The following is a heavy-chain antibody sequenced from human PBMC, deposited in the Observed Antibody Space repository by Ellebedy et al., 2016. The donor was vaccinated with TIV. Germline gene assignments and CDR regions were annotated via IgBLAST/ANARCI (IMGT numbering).Heavy chain of an antibody. CDR3: ARDDYDILTGTSGGLDV. CDR2: IYYSGST. V-gene: IGHV4-59*01. J-gene: IGHJ6*02. CDR1: GGSISSYY. Sequence: SETLSLTCTVSGGSISSYYWSWIRQPPGKGLEWIGYIYYSGSTNYNPSLKSRVTTSLDTSKNQFSLNLSSVTAADTAVYYCARDDYDILTGTSGGLDVWGQGTTVTVSS. D-gene: IGHD3-9*01.